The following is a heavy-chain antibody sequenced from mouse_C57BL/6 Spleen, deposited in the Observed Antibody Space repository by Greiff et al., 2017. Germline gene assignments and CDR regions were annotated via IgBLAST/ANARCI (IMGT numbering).Heavy chain of an antibody. Sequence: QVQLQQSGAELVRPGASVKLSCKASGYTFTDYYINWVKQRPGQGLEWIARIYPGSGNTYYNEKFKGKATLTAEKSSSTAYMQLSSLTSEDSAVYFCARYEPSDYSWFAYWGQGTLVTVSA. J-gene: IGHJ3*01. CDR3: ARYEPSDYSWFAY. D-gene: IGHD1-1*01. CDR2: IYPGSGNT. CDR1: GYTFTDYY. V-gene: IGHV1-76*01.